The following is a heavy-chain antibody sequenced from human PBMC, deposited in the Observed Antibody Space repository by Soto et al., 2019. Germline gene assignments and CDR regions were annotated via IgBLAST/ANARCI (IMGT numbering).Heavy chain of an antibody. D-gene: IGHD3-22*01. CDR3: VRDTYFSDSSSYTRCFDF. J-gene: IGHJ4*02. Sequence: PGGSLRLSCSVSGFTLSDHYIDWVRQAPGKGLEWVGRSRNQANGYSTIYAASVKGRFTTSRDDSKNLVYLQMESLRTEDTAVYDCVRDTYFSDSSSYTRCFDFWGQGALVTASS. CDR1: GFTLSDHY. V-gene: IGHV3-72*01. CDR2: SRNQANGYST.